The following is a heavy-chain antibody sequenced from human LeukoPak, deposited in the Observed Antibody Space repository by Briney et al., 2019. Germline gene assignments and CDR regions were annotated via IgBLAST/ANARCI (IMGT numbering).Heavy chain of an antibody. CDR3: AKGAVAGNRQPYYFDY. CDR2: ISGSGGST. V-gene: IGHV3-23*01. CDR1: GFTFSSYA. Sequence: PGGSLRLSCAASGFTFSSYAMSWVRQAPGKGLEWVSAISGSGGSTYYADSVKGRFAISRDNSKNTLYLQMNSLRAEDTAVYYCAKGAVAGNRQPYYFDYWGQGTLVTVSS. J-gene: IGHJ4*02. D-gene: IGHD6-19*01.